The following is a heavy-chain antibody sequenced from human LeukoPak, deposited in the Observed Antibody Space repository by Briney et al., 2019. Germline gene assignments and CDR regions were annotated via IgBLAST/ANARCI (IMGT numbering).Heavy chain of an antibody. V-gene: IGHV3-23*01. CDR2: ITGSGGYT. CDR3: AKGIDSSGNFAYWYFDL. D-gene: IGHD3-22*01. CDR1: GFTFSSYD. J-gene: IGHJ2*01. Sequence: GGSLRLSCAASGFTFSSYDMTWVRQAPGKGLEWVSGITGSGGYTYYADSVKGRFTISRDNSMNALYLQMDSLRAEDTAIYYCAKGIDSSGNFAYWYFDLWGRGTLVTVSS.